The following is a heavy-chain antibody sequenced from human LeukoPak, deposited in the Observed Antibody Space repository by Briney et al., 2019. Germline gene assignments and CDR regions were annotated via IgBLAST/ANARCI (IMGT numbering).Heavy chain of an antibody. CDR2: IYYSGST. Sequence: SETLSLTCTVSGGSISSYYWSWIRQPPGKGLEWIGYIYYSGSTYYNPSLKSRVTISVDTSKNQFSLKLSSVTAADTAVYYCARDPVGDYPYNWFDPWGQGTLVTVSS. CDR3: ARDPVGDYPYNWFDP. D-gene: IGHD4-17*01. V-gene: IGHV4-59*12. J-gene: IGHJ5*02. CDR1: GGSISSYY.